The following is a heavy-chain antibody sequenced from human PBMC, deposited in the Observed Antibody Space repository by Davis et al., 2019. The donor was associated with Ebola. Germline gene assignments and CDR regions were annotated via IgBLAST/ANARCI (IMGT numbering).Heavy chain of an antibody. D-gene: IGHD3-3*01. Sequence: ASVKVSCKVSGYTLTKLSMHWVRQAPGKGLEWMGGFDPEDGETIYAQKFQGRVTMTEDTSTDTAYMELSSLRSEDTAVYYCAAGYYDFWSGYYRNWYFDLWGRGTLVTVSS. CDR3: AAGYYDFWSGYYRNWYFDL. J-gene: IGHJ2*01. V-gene: IGHV1-24*01. CDR2: FDPEDGET. CDR1: GYTLTKLS.